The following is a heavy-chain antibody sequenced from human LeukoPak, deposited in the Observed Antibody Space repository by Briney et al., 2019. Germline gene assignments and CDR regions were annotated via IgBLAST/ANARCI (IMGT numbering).Heavy chain of an antibody. CDR3: ASDFWSGYYDY. CDR1: GYSISSGNYY. V-gene: IGHV4-61*02. J-gene: IGHJ4*02. CDR2: IYTSGST. D-gene: IGHD3-3*01. Sequence: SETLSLTCTVSGYSISSGNYYWSWIRQPAGKGLEWIGRIYTSGSTNYNPSLKSRVTISVDTSKNQFSLKLSSVTAADTAVYYCASDFWSGYYDYWGQGTLVTVSS.